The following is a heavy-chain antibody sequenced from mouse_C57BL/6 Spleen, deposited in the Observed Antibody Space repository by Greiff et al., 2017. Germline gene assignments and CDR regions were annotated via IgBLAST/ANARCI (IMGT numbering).Heavy chain of an antibody. CDR3: AREGLRLRSWFAY. CDR1: GFTFSDYG. CDR2: ISSGSSTI. V-gene: IGHV5-17*01. Sequence: EVKLMESGGGLVKPGGSLKLSCAASGFTFSDYGMHWVRQAPEKGLEWVAYISSGSSTIYYADTVKGRFTISRDNAKNTLFLQMTSLRSEDTAMYYCAREGLRLRSWFAYWGQGTLVTVSA. D-gene: IGHD1-2*01. J-gene: IGHJ3*01.